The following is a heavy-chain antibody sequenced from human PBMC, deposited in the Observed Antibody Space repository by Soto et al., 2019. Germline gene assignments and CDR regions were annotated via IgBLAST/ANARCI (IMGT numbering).Heavy chain of an antibody. CDR1: GESISSSSYY. V-gene: IGHV4-39*01. Sequence: TLSLTCIVSGESISSSSYYWGWIRQPPGKGLEWIGSIYYSGRTYYNPSFKSRVTISIDTSKNQFSLKLSSVTATDTAVYYCARQRTTVVTQAYFDHWGQGALVTGSS. D-gene: IGHD2-21*02. CDR3: ARQRTTVVTQAYFDH. J-gene: IGHJ4*02. CDR2: IYYSGRT.